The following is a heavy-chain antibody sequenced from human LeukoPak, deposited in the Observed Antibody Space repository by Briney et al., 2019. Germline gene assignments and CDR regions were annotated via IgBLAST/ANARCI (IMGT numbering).Heavy chain of an antibody. J-gene: IGHJ4*02. Sequence: GGSLRLSCAASGFTFSSYGMHWVRQAPGKGLEWVAVISYDGSNKYYADSVKGRFTISRDNSKNTLYLQMNSLRAEDTAVYYCASIPIHSGNYYVGQGTLVTVSS. V-gene: IGHV3-30*03. CDR3: ASIPIHSGNYY. D-gene: IGHD1-26*01. CDR2: ISYDGSNK. CDR1: GFTFSSYG.